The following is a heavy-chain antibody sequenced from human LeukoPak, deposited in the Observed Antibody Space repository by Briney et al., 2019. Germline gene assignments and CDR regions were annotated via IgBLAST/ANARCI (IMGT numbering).Heavy chain of an antibody. CDR1: GYTFTSYG. CDR2: ISAYNDKT. CDR3: ARGPPAYCSGGSCYRTEYFQH. D-gene: IGHD2-15*01. Sequence: ASVKVSCKASGYTFTSYGISWVRLAPGQGLEWMGWISAYNDKTNYAQKLQGRVTMTTDTSTSTAYMELRSLRSDDTAVYYCARGPPAYCSGGSCYRTEYFQHWGQGTLVTVSS. J-gene: IGHJ1*01. V-gene: IGHV1-18*01.